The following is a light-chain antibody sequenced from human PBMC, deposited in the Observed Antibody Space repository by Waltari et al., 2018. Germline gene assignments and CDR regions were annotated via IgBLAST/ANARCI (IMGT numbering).Light chain of an antibody. Sequence: DIQMTQSPSSLSASVGDRVTITCRASQSISNNLNWYQQKPGKAPKLLIYATSVLQSGVPSRFSGRGSGTDFTLTISSLQPEDFGTYYCQQTYSTWTFGQGTAVEIK. V-gene: IGKV1-39*01. CDR1: QSISNN. J-gene: IGKJ1*01. CDR3: QQTYSTWT. CDR2: ATS.